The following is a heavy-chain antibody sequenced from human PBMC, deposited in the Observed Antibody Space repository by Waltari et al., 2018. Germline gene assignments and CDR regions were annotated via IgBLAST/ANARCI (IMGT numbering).Heavy chain of an antibody. CDR1: GFTFSTSG. V-gene: IGHV3-23*03. D-gene: IGHD5-12*01. J-gene: IGHJ4*02. CDR3: AKDIVAAIWAFDH. CDR2: ISSGGGPT. Sequence: EVQLVESGGGLLHPGGSLRLSCAASGFTFSTSGMAWVRQAPGKGREGVSGISSGGGPTYYADSVKGRFTISRDDSKNTLFLQMDSLRAEDTAIYYCAKDIVAAIWAFDHWGQGALVTVSS.